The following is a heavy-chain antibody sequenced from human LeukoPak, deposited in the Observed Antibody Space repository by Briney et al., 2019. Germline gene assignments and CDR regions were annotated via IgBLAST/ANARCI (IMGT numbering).Heavy chain of an antibody. Sequence: PGGSLRLSCAASGFTFSSYSMNWVRQAPGKGLEWVSSISSSSSYIYQADSVKGRFTISRDNANKSFYLQMNSLRAEDTAIYYCATWPHVGLWFADGSVDYWGQGTLVTVSS. CDR1: GFTFSSYS. CDR3: ATWPHVGLWFADGSVDY. CDR2: ISSSSSYI. J-gene: IGHJ4*02. V-gene: IGHV3-21*01. D-gene: IGHD3-10*01.